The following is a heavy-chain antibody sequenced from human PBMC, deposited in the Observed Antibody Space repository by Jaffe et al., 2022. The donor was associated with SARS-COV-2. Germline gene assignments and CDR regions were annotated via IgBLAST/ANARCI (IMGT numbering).Heavy chain of an antibody. CDR1: GFTFSGSN. CDR3: TTTLGASDY. Sequence: EVQLVEFGGGLVQPGGSLKLSCAASGFTFSGSNFHWVRQASGKGLEWVGRIRSKAFSYATEYAASVKGRFTFSRDDSKNTAYLQMNSLKTEDTAVYYCTTTLGASDYWGQGTLVTVSS. V-gene: IGHV3-73*01. J-gene: IGHJ4*02. D-gene: IGHD1-26*01. CDR2: IRSKAFSYAT.